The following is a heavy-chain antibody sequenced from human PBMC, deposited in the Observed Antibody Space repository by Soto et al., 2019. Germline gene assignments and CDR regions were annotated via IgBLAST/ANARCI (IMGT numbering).Heavy chain of an antibody. Sequence: SETLSLTCAVSGGSFTSNNWWTWVRQPPGQGLEWIGEIYRTGSTNYNPSLKSRVTISLDKSENQFSLKVTSLTAADTAVFYCASRDPGTSVDYWGQGTLVTVSS. J-gene: IGHJ4*02. CDR2: IYRTGST. CDR3: ASRDPGTSVDY. CDR1: GGSFTSNNW. V-gene: IGHV4-4*02. D-gene: IGHD1-7*01.